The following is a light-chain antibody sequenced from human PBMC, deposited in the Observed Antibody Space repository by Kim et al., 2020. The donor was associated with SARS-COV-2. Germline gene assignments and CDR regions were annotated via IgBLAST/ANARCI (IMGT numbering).Light chain of an antibody. Sequence: AAGGDRVTITCRASQDMYSYLAWYQQRPGKIPRLLIYGASTLQSGVPSRFSGSGSGTSFTLTISSLQPEDVAIYYCQRYNSAPLTFGGGTKVDIK. CDR1: QDMYSY. CDR2: GAS. CDR3: QRYNSAPLT. J-gene: IGKJ4*01. V-gene: IGKV1-27*01.